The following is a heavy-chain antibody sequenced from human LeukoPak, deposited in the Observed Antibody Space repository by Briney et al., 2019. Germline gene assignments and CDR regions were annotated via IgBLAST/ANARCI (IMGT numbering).Heavy chain of an antibody. Sequence: GGSLRLSCAASGFTFSDYYMSWIRQAPGKGLEWVSYISHRVSDVQYADSVKGRFTISRDNARNSLYLQMNSLKTEDTAIYYCSTFESRHKLFGIWGDPLDYWGQGILVTVAS. V-gene: IGHV3-11*01. CDR2: ISHRVSDV. D-gene: IGHD3-3*01. CDR3: STFESRHKLFGIWGDPLDY. CDR1: GFTFSDYY. J-gene: IGHJ4*02.